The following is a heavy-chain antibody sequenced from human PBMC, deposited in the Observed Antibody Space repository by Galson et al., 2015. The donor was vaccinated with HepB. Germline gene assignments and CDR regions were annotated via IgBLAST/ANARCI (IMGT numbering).Heavy chain of an antibody. V-gene: IGHV3-30*19. CDR3: AINRWLRLLSDD. J-gene: IGHJ4*02. CDR2: LSHDGNSE. Sequence: SLRLSCAASGFTFSTYAVHWVRQAPGKGLEWVAVLSHDGNSEYYADSVKGRFTISRDNSKNTVYLQMDVLRAEDTAVYYCAINRWLRLLSDDWGQGTLVTVSS. CDR1: GFTFSTYA. D-gene: IGHD5-24*01.